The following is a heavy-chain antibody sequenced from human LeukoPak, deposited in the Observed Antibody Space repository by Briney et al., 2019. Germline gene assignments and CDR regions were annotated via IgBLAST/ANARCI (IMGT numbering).Heavy chain of an antibody. V-gene: IGHV4-59*12. CDR3: ARGANYYDSSGYSATFDF. CDR1: GGSISDYY. J-gene: IGHJ4*02. CDR2: IYYSGRT. Sequence: SETLSLTCAVSGGSISDYYWSWIRQAPGKGLEWIGYIYYSGRTYYNPSLKSRVTISVDTSKNQFSLKLNSVTAADTAVYYCARGANYYDSSGYSATFDFWGQGTLVTVSS. D-gene: IGHD3-22*01.